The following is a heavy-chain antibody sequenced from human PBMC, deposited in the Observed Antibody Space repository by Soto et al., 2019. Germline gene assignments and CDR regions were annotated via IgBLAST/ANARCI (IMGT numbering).Heavy chain of an antibody. CDR2: IWYDGSNK. CDR1: GFTFSSYG. CDR3: ARNYGDSYYYMDV. D-gene: IGHD4-17*01. Sequence: GGSLRLSCAASGFTFSSYGMHWVRQAPGKGLEWVAVIWYDGSNKYYADSVKGRFTISRDNSKNTLYLQMNSLRAEDTAVYYCARNYGDSYYYMDVWGKGTTVTVSS. V-gene: IGHV3-33*01. J-gene: IGHJ6*03.